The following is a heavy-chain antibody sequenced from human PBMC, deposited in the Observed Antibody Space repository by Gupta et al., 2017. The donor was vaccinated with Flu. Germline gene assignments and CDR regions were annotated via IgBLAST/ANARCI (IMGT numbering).Heavy chain of an antibody. V-gene: IGHV4-34*02. J-gene: IGHJ4*02. Sequence: QVQLLQWGAGLLKPSETLSLTCAVYGGSFSGPSWCWLRQPPGKGLEWIGEIKHSGITNYNPSLKSRVTMSVDTSKNQFSLNLSSVTAADSAIYYCARDSVAVAGIVDYWGQGTQVTVSS. CDR3: ARDSVAVAGIVDY. CDR1: GGSFSGPS. CDR2: IKHSGIT. D-gene: IGHD6-19*01.